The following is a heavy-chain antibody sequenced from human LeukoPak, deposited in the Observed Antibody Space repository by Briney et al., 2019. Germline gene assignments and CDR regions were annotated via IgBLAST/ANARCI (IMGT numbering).Heavy chain of an antibody. Sequence: GGSLRLSCAAASTFTFTNYWMNWIRQAPGKGLEWVANIKEDGSEKYYVDSVKGRFTISRDNAKNTLYLQMNSLRAEDTAVYYCAKKSCSSTSCYEDVWGKGTTVTVSS. CDR1: TFTFTNYW. CDR3: AKKSCSSTSCYEDV. D-gene: IGHD2-2*01. J-gene: IGHJ6*04. CDR2: IKEDGSEK. V-gene: IGHV3-7*03.